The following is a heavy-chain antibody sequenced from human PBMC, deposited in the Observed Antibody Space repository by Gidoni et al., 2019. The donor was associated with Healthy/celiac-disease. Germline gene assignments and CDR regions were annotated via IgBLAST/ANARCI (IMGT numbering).Heavy chain of an antibody. J-gene: IGHJ3*02. V-gene: IGHV3-23*01. D-gene: IGHD6-19*01. CDR3: AKDVPRFVPGIAVAVSYVI. CDR1: GFTFSSYA. Sequence: EVQLLESGGGLVQPGGSLRLSCAASGFTFSSYAMSWVRQAPGKGLEWVSAISGSGGSTYYADSVKGRFTISRDNSKNTLYLQMNSLRAEDTAVYYCAKDVPRFVPGIAVAVSYVIWGQGTMVTVSS. CDR2: ISGSGGST.